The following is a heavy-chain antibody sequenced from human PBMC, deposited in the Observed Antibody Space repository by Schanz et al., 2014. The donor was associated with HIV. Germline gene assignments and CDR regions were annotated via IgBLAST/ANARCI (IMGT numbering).Heavy chain of an antibody. Sequence: QVQLVQSGAEVKKPGSSVKVFCRASGGTFINYAFSWVRQAPGQGLEWMGGIIPLSGNPFYAQKFQGRVAITADKSTGTVYMDLGSLTSEDTAVYFCARDIKYDDPFQYGMDVWGQGTTVSVSS. V-gene: IGHV1-69*06. D-gene: IGHD1-1*01. CDR2: IIPLSGNP. J-gene: IGHJ6*02. CDR3: ARDIKYDDPFQYGMDV. CDR1: GGTFINYA.